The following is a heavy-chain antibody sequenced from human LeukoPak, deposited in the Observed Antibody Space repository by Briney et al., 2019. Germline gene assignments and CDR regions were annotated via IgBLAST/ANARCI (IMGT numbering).Heavy chain of an antibody. CDR3: AKRVVVGATSPYSDFQD. CDR2: ISGSGGST. CDR1: GFTFSSYA. Sequence: GGSLRLSCAASGFTFSSYAMSWVRQAPGKGLEWVSSISGSGGSTYHADSVKGRFTISRDNSKNTLNLQINSLRAEDTALYYCAKRVVVGATSPYSDFQDWGQGTLVTVSS. J-gene: IGHJ1*01. V-gene: IGHV3-23*01. D-gene: IGHD1-26*01.